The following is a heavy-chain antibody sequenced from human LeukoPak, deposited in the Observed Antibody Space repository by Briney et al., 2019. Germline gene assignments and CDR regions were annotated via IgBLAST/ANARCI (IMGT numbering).Heavy chain of an antibody. CDR3: AREVVAYFDY. CDR2: IYSGGST. CDR1: GYTVSGNY. J-gene: IGHJ4*02. D-gene: IGHD3-22*01. V-gene: IGHV3-53*04. Sequence: TGGCLRLSCAASGYTVSGNYMSWVRQAPGKGLEWVSVIYSGGSTYYADSVKGRFTISRHNSKNTLYLQMNSLRAEDTAVYYCAREVVAYFDYWGQGTLVPVSS.